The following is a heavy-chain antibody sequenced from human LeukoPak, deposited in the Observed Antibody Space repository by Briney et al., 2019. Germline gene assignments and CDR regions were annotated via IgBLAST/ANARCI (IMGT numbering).Heavy chain of an antibody. D-gene: IGHD3-16*01. J-gene: IGHJ2*01. Sequence: GGSLRLSCAASGFTVSSYAVSWVRQAPGKGLEWVSSISGSGGSTYYADSVKGRFTISRDNSKNTLYLQVNSLRAEDTAVYYCAKGGGNWYFDLWGRGALVTVSS. CDR1: GFTVSSYA. V-gene: IGHV3-23*01. CDR3: AKGGGNWYFDL. CDR2: ISGSGGST.